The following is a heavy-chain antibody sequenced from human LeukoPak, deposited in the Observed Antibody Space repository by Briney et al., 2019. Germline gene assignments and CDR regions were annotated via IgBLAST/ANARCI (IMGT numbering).Heavy chain of an antibody. J-gene: IGHJ6*03. Sequence: PGGSLRLSCAASGFTFSDYYMSRIRQAPGKGLEWVSYISSSGSTIYYADSVKGRFTISRDNAKNSLYLQMNSLRAEDTAVYYCARDSERRALGSSWPLMDVWGKGTTVTISS. D-gene: IGHD6-13*01. CDR1: GFTFSDYY. CDR3: ARDSERRALGSSWPLMDV. CDR2: ISSSGSTI. V-gene: IGHV3-11*01.